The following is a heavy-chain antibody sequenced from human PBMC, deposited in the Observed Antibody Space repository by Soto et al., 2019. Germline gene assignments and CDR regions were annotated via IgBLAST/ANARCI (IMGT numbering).Heavy chain of an antibody. CDR3: ATRLTIYYDSSGSVDY. D-gene: IGHD3-22*01. J-gene: IGHJ4*02. CDR2: ISYDGSNK. Sequence: PGGSLRLSCAASGFTFSTYTMHWVRQAPGKGLEWVAVISYDGSNKYYADSVKGRFTISRDNSKNTLYLQMNSLRAEDTAVYYCATRLTIYYDSSGSVDYWGQGTLVTVSS. V-gene: IGHV3-30*04. CDR1: GFTFSTYT.